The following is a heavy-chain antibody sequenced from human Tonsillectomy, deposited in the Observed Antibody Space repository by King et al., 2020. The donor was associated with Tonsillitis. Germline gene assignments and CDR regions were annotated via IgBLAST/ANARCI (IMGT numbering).Heavy chain of an antibody. CDR1: GGSISSSSYY. CDR2: IYHNGGT. Sequence: LQLQESGPGLVKPSETLSLTCTVSGGSISSSSYYWGWVRQPPGKGLEWIGIIYHNGGTYYNPSLKSRVTISIDTSKNQFSLKLNSVTAADTAVYYCATYPPIGTTTLYYYYGMDVWGQGTTVTVSS. V-gene: IGHV4-39*07. CDR3: ATYPPIGTTTLYYYYGMDV. J-gene: IGHJ6*02. D-gene: IGHD1-26*01.